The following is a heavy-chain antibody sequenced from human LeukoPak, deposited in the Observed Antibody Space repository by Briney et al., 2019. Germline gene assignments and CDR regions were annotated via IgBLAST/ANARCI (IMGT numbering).Heavy chain of an antibody. CDR3: ARIYGLYQEAMDV. V-gene: IGHV4-4*02. CDR2: IYHDGST. CDR1: GGSISSNNW. J-gene: IGHJ6*02. Sequence: SETLSLTCAVSGGSISSNNWWIWVRQSPEKGLEWIGEIYHDGSTNYNPSLKSRVTISMDKSKNQLSLKLNFVTAADTAVYYCARIYGLYQEAMDVWGPGITVTVSS. D-gene: IGHD3-16*02.